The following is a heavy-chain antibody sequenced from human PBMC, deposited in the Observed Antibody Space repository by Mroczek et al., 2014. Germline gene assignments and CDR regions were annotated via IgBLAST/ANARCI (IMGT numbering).Heavy chain of an antibody. CDR3: ARERYCSSTSWTYYFDY. D-gene: IGHD2-2*01. CDR2: IYYSGST. V-gene: IGHV4-31*03. Sequence: QVQLQESGPGLVKPSQTLSLTCTVSGGSISSGGYYWSWIRQHPGKGLEWIGYIYYSGSTYYNPSLKSRVTISVDTSKNQFSLKLSSVTAADTAVYYCARERYCSSTSWTYYFDYWGQGTLVTVSS. J-gene: IGHJ4*02. CDR1: GGSISSGGYY.